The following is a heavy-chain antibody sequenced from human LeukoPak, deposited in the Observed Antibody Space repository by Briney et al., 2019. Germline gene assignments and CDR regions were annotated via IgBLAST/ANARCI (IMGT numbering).Heavy chain of an antibody. Sequence: RSSETLSLTCTVSGGSISSRSNYWGWIRQPPGKGLEWIGSISYSGSTYYNPSLKSRVTISVDTSKNQFSLKLTSVTATDTAIYYCARNEWLRFLGKVDYWGQGTLVTVSS. CDR2: ISYSGST. CDR3: ARNEWLRFLGKVDY. J-gene: IGHJ4*02. D-gene: IGHD5-12*01. CDR1: GGSISSRSNY. V-gene: IGHV4-39*01.